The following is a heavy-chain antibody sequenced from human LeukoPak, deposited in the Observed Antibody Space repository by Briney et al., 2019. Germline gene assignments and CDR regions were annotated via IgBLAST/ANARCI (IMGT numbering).Heavy chain of an antibody. J-gene: IGHJ3*02. V-gene: IGHV3-11*01. CDR2: ISSSGSTI. CDR1: GFTFSDYY. CDR3: AKSGSYDPDAFDI. D-gene: IGHD1-26*01. Sequence: GGSLRLSCAASGFTFSDYYMSWIRQAPGKGLEWVSYISSSGSTIYYADSVKGRFTISRDNAKNSLYLQMNGLRAEDTAVYYCAKSGSYDPDAFDIWGQGTMVTVSS.